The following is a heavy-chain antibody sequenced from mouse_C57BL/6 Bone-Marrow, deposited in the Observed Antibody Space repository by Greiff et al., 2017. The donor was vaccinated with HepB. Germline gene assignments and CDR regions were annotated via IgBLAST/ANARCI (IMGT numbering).Heavy chain of an antibody. CDR3: ARSGGNWEGY. Sequence: VQLQQSGAELVKPGASVKLSCKASGYTFTSYWMHWVKQRPGQGLEWIGMIHPNSGSTNYNEKFKSKATLTVDKSSSTAYMQLSSLTSEDSAVYYCARSGGNWEGYWGQGTTLTVSS. CDR2: IHPNSGST. V-gene: IGHV1-64*01. J-gene: IGHJ2*01. CDR1: GYTFTSYW. D-gene: IGHD4-1*01.